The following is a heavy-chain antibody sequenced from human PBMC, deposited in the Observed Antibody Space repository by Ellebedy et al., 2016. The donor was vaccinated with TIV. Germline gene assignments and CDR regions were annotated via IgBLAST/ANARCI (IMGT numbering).Heavy chain of an antibody. CDR2: INPDGTYT. CDR3: ARAGSSGWEAYFDL. CDR1: GFTFSRYW. J-gene: IGHJ2*01. Sequence: GESLKISCVASGFTFSRYWMHWVRQAPGKGLVWLSHINPDGTYTNYADSVRGRFTISRDNAKNTVYLQMNSLRAEDTAVYYCARAGSSGWEAYFDLWGRGTLVTVSS. V-gene: IGHV3-74*01. D-gene: IGHD6-19*01.